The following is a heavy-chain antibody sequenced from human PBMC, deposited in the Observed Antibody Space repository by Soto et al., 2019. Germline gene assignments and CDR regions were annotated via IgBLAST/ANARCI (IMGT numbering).Heavy chain of an antibody. CDR2: ISYSGST. Sequence: QVQLQESGPGLVKPSETLSLTCTVSGASVSSGNYYWSWIRQPPGKGLECIGYISYSGSTNYNPSLQRRVTLSKETSKNQFSLKLSSVTAADTAVYYCARGSGSYYAYWGQGTLVTVSS. V-gene: IGHV4-61*01. CDR3: ARGSGSYYAY. CDR1: GASVSSGNYY. J-gene: IGHJ4*02. D-gene: IGHD1-26*01.